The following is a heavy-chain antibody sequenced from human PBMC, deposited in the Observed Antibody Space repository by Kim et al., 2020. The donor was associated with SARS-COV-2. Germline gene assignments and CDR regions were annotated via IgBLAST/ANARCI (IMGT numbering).Heavy chain of an antibody. CDR2: ISYYGTVQ. V-gene: IGHV3-30*18. CDR1: GFRFNNHG. J-gene: IGHJ4*02. D-gene: IGHD4-4*01. CDR3: VKDENVGYSHIPPDY. Sequence: GSLRLSCTASGFRFNNHGMHWVRQAPGKGLEWVALISYYGTVQYYADSVEGRFTVSRDNTNNTLFLQMSSLRPEDTAVYYCVKDENVGYSHIPPDYWGQ.